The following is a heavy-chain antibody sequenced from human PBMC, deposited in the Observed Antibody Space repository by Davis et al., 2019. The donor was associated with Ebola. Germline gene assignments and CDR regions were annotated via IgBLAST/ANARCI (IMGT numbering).Heavy chain of an antibody. J-gene: IGHJ4*02. CDR1: GFTFSDYY. CDR3: VRESHGGAAAN. V-gene: IGHV3-11*06. CDR2: ISSSSSYT. D-gene: IGHD3-16*01. Sequence: PGGSLRLSCAASGFTFSDYYMSWIRQSPGKGLEWVSYISSSSSYTNYADSVKGRFTISRDNAKNSLYLQMNSLRAEDTAVYYCVRESHGGAAANWGQGILVTVSS.